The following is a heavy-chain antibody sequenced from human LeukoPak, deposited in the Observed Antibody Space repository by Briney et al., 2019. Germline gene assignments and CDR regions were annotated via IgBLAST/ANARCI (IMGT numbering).Heavy chain of an antibody. J-gene: IGHJ2*01. V-gene: IGHV4-61*02. Sequence: SQTLSLTCTVSGASISSGNYYWTWIRQPAGKGLEWIGRIYTSGSTSYNPSLKSRVTISLDTSKNQFSLKLTSVTAADTALYFCAKEDDSSGCRYWYFDVWGRGTLVTVSS. CDR2: IYTSGST. D-gene: IGHD3-22*01. CDR1: GASISSGNYY. CDR3: AKEDDSSGCRYWYFDV.